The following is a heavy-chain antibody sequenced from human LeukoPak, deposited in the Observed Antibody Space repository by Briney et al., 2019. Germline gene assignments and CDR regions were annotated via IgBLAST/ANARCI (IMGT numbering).Heavy chain of an antibody. D-gene: IGHD6-6*01. J-gene: IGHJ4*02. Sequence: SETLSLTCTVSGASISSHYWSWIRQPLGKGLEWIGYISYRGRTDYYPSLKSRVTISVDTSKNQFSLKMSSVTAADTAVYYCAGAGGDTTSSQDLDYWGQGTLVTVSS. V-gene: IGHV4-59*11. CDR3: AGAGGDTTSSQDLDY. CDR1: GASISSHY. CDR2: ISYRGRT.